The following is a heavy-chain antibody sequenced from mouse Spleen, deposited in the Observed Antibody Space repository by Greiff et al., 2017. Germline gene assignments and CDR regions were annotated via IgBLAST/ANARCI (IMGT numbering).Heavy chain of an antibody. CDR3: ARPDYYGSSPYAMDY. V-gene: IGHV1-69*01. Sequence: QVQLKQPGAELVMPGASVKLSCKASGYTFTSYWMHWVKQRPGHGLEWIGELDPSDIYTNYNQKFKGKATLTVDKSSSTAYMQLSSLTSEDSAVYYCARPDYYGSSPYAMDYWGQGTSVTVSS. D-gene: IGHD1-1*01. CDR2: LDPSDIYT. J-gene: IGHJ4*01. CDR1: GYTFTSYW.